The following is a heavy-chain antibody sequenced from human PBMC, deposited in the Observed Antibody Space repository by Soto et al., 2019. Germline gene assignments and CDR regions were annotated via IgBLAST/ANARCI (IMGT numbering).Heavy chain of an antibody. CDR2: IGIGSSTK. Sequence: LRGVLRLSCAASGFTFRNYGMNWVRQAPGKGLEWVSYIGIGSSTKYYADSVKGRFTISRGNAKDTLYLQMNSLRAEDTAVYYCARTWYSSGWYVGYWGQGTLVTVSS. J-gene: IGHJ4*02. D-gene: IGHD6-19*01. CDR3: ARTWYSSGWYVGY. V-gene: IGHV3-48*01. CDR1: GFTFRNYG.